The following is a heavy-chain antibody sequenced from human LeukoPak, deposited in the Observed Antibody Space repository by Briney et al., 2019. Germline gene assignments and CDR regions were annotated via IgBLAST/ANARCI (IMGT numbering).Heavy chain of an antibody. CDR1: GFTFSSYS. D-gene: IGHD2-2*01. CDR2: ISSSSSTI. Sequence: GGSLRLSCAASGFTFSSYSMNWVRQAPGKGLEWVSYISSSSSTIYYAGSVKGRFIISRDSAKKSLYLHMNSLRDEDTAVYYCARDGGYCSSTNCHLDYWGQGTLVTVSS. CDR3: ARDGGYCSSTNCHLDY. J-gene: IGHJ4*02. V-gene: IGHV3-48*02.